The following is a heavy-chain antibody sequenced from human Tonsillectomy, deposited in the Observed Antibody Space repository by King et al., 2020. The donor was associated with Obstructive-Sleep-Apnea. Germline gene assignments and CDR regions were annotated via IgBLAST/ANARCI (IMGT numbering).Heavy chain of an antibody. Sequence: VQLVESGGGLVQPGGSLRLSCAASGFTFSSYSMNWVRQAPGKGLEWVSYISSSSSTIYYADSVKGRFTISRDNAKNSLYLQMNSLRAEDTAVYYCARVPRLWYDSSGYPEAWGQGTLVTVSS. CDR3: ARVPRLWYDSSGYPEA. CDR2: ISSSSSTI. V-gene: IGHV3-48*04. J-gene: IGHJ5*02. D-gene: IGHD3-22*01. CDR1: GFTFSSYS.